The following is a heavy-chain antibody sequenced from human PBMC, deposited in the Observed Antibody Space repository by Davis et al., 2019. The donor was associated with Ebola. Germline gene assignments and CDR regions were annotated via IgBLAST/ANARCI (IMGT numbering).Heavy chain of an antibody. D-gene: IGHD3-22*01. Sequence: GGSLRLSCAASGFTFSSYWMSWVRQAPGKGLEWVAKIKQDGSEQYYVDSVKGRFTISRDNAKNSLYLQINSLRYEDTAVYYCACFEGYYYDSSGYYRNLDYWGQGTLVTVSS. J-gene: IGHJ4*02. CDR1: GFTFSSYW. CDR3: ACFEGYYYDSSGYYRNLDY. CDR2: IKQDGSEQ. V-gene: IGHV3-7*01.